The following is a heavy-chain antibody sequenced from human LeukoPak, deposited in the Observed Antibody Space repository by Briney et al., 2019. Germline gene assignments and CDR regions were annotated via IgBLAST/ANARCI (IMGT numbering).Heavy chain of an antibody. CDR3: AKDNTLLNSGYSVGRYASAYWHFDL. J-gene: IGHJ2*01. CDR1: GFTFTSYA. Sequence: GGSLRLSCAASGFTFTSYAMSWVRQAPGKGLEWVSAISGNAGSTYYADSVKGRSTISRDNSKNTLYLQMNSLRAEDTAIYYCAKDNTLLNSGYSVGRYASAYWHFDLWGRGALVTVSS. V-gene: IGHV3-23*01. D-gene: IGHD5/OR15-5a*01. CDR2: ISGNAGST.